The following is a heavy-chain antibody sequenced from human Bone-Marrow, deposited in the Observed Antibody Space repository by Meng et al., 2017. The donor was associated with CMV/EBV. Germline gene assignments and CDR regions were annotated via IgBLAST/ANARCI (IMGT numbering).Heavy chain of an antibody. CDR2: MNPNSGNT. Sequence: ASVKVSCKASGGTFSSYAISWVRQATGQGLEWMGWMNPNSGNTGYAQKFQGRVTMTRDTSTSTVYMELSSLRSEDTAVYYCARAGSLSVDGMDVWGQGTTVTVSS. CDR1: GGTFSSYA. CDR3: ARAGSLSVDGMDV. V-gene: IGHV1-8*02. J-gene: IGHJ6*02. D-gene: IGHD6-6*01.